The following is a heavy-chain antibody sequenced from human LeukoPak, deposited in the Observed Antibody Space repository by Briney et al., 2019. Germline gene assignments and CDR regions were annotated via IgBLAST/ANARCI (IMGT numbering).Heavy chain of an antibody. CDR1: GFTFTNHW. J-gene: IGHJ4*02. CDR3: GQDY. Sequence: GGSLRLSCATSGFTFTNHWMSWVRQAPGKGLEWVANINQDGSERNYVDSVKGRFTISIDNAKNSLYLQMNSLRVEDTAVYYCGQDYWGQGTLVAVSP. CDR2: INQDGSER. V-gene: IGHV3-7*01.